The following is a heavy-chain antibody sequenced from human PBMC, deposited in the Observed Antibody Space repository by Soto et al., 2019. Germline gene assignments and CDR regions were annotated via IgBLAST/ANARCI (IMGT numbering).Heavy chain of an antibody. CDR1: GGTFSSYA. D-gene: IGHD6-13*01. V-gene: IGHV1-69*13. Sequence: SVKVSCKASGGTFSSYAISWVRQAPGQGLEWMGGIIPIFGTANYAQKFQGRVTITADESTSTAYMELSSLRSEDTAVYYCARALAAADSWANWFDPWGQGTLVTVSS. J-gene: IGHJ5*02. CDR3: ARALAAADSWANWFDP. CDR2: IIPIFGTA.